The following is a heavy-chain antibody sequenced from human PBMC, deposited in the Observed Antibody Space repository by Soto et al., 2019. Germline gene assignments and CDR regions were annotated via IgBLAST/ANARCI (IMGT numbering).Heavy chain of an antibody. D-gene: IGHD5-12*01. CDR1: GYTFFTYD. Sequence: ASVKVSCKASGYTFFTYDISWVRQAPGQGLEWMGWISTYSGDTKYAQKFQGRVTMTTDTSTTTAYLELRSLRSDDTAVYYCARHHGPTTSENWFGRWGQGTLVTVSS. CDR2: ISTYSGDT. J-gene: IGHJ5*02. V-gene: IGHV1-18*01. CDR3: ARHHGPTTSENWFGR.